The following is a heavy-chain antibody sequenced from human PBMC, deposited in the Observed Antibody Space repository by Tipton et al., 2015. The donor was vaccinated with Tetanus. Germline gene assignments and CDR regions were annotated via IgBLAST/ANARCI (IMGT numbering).Heavy chain of an antibody. D-gene: IGHD2-2*01. J-gene: IGHJ4*02. CDR3: ARYVATCTIGY. Sequence: QLVQSGGGLVKPGGSLRLACEVSGFTFSSHAMNWIRQVPGKGLEWVGNIKPDGSGKYYVDSVKGRFAISRDNAKNSLYLQMNSLRPEDTAVYYCARYVATCTIGYWGQGSLVNVSS. CDR2: IKPDGSGK. CDR1: GFTFSSHA. V-gene: IGHV3-7*01.